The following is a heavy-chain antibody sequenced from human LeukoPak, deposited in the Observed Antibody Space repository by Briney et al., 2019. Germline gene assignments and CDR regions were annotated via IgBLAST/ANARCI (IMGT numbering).Heavy chain of an antibody. CDR2: ILPDDSTT. V-gene: IGHV5-51*01. CDR3: ARLFRNWSDGGVGQ. CDR1: GYTFFNYW. D-gene: IGHD1-1*01. Sequence: GESLKISCEASGYTFFNYWIGWVRQKPGKGLEWVGIILPDDSTTKYGPSFEGQVTISADKSITTAYLQWSCLKTSDTATYYCARLFRNWSDGGVGQWGQGTLVTVSS. J-gene: IGHJ4*02.